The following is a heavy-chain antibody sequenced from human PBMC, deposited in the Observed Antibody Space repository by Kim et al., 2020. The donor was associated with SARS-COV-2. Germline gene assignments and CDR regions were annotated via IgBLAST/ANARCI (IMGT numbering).Heavy chain of an antibody. D-gene: IGHD1-26*01. Sequence: GGSLRLSCAASGFTFSMYWMHWVRQAPGKGLVWVSRIVSDGSSTNFVDSVKDRFTISRDNVKNTLYLQMNSLRVEDTAVYYCGTGPSSKGYLFEFWGQGTPVTVS. J-gene: IGHJ4*02. CDR3: GTGPSSKGYLFEF. CDR1: GFTFSMYW. CDR2: IVSDGSST. V-gene: IGHV3-74*01.